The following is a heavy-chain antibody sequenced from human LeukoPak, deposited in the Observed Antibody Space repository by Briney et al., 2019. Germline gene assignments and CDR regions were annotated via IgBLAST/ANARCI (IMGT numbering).Heavy chain of an antibody. D-gene: IGHD6-19*01. CDR3: ARQGIAVAGNYYYYGMDV. V-gene: IGHV4-59*08. J-gene: IGHJ6*02. CDR2: IYYSGST. Sequence: SETLSLTCTVSGGSISSYYWSWILQPPGKGLEWIGYIYYSGSTNYNPSLKSRVTISVDTSKNQFSLKLSSVTAADTAVYYCARQGIAVAGNYYYYGMDVWGQGTTVTVSS. CDR1: GGSISSYY.